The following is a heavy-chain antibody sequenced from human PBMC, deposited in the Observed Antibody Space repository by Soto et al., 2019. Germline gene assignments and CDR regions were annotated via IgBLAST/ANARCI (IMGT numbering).Heavy chain of an antibody. CDR1: GGSISSGDYY. D-gene: IGHD4-17*01. Sequence: SETLSLTCTVSGGSISSGDYYWSWIRQPPGKGLEWIGYIYYSGGTYYNPSLKSRVTISVDTSKNQFSLKLSSVTAADTAVYYCAREAVTPSGDNWFDPWGQGTLVTVSS. J-gene: IGHJ5*02. CDR2: IYYSGGT. CDR3: AREAVTPSGDNWFDP. V-gene: IGHV4-30-4*01.